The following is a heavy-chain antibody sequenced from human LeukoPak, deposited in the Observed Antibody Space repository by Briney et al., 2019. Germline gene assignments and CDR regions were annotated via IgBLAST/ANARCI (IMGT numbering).Heavy chain of an antibody. Sequence: SETLSLTCAIYGGSFSGYYWSWIRQPPGKGLEWIGEINHSGSTNYNPSLKSRVTISVDTSKNQFSLKLSSVTAADTAVYYCARGTLPAVPIAAAGHNWFGPWGQGTLVTVSS. J-gene: IGHJ5*02. CDR3: ARGTLPAVPIAAAGHNWFGP. CDR1: GGSFSGYY. V-gene: IGHV4-34*01. D-gene: IGHD6-13*01. CDR2: INHSGST.